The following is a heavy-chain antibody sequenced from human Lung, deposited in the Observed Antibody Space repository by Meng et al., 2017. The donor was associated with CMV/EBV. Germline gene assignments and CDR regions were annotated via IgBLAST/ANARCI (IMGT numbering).Heavy chain of an antibody. CDR2: ISGSGTTT. D-gene: IGHD2-2*02. J-gene: IGHJ6*04. Sequence: SCAVSGFTFSDYYMAWIRQAPGKGLEWVSYISGSGTTTYYADSVQGRFTISRDSAKNSLYLEMNSLRAEDTAVYYCARDCATTSCYNPINTYYYFYGLDVWGTGSXV. CDR1: GFTFSDYY. CDR3: ARDCATTSCYNPINTYYYFYGLDV. V-gene: IGHV3-11*01.